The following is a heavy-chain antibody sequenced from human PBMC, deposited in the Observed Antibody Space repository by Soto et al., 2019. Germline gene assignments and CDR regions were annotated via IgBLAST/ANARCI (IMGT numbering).Heavy chain of an antibody. CDR3: ARGRPTDH. V-gene: IGHV1-18*01. Sequence: QVQLVQSGAEVKEPGASVTVSCKASGYTCDRYAMSRLRQAPGQGLEWMGWITGDTHEVTYAQKFQGRVSLTRDRSTTIAYMELRSLRYDDTAVYYCARGRPTDHWGQGTLVTVSS. J-gene: IGHJ5*02. CDR1: GYTCDRYA. CDR2: ITGDTHEV.